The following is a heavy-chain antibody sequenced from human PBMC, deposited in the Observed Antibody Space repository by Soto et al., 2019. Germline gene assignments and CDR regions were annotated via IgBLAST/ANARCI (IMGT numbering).Heavy chain of an antibody. J-gene: IGHJ6*02. CDR1: GYSFTSYW. CDR2: IYPGDSDT. Sequence: PGESLKISCKGSGYSFTSYWIGWVRQMPWKGLEWMGIIYPGDSDTRYSPSFQGQVTISADKSISTAYLQWSSLKASDTAMYYCARHGSGYSYGEHYYYYYGMDVWGQGTTVTVSS. V-gene: IGHV5-51*01. CDR3: ARHGSGYSYGEHYYYYYGMDV. D-gene: IGHD5-18*01.